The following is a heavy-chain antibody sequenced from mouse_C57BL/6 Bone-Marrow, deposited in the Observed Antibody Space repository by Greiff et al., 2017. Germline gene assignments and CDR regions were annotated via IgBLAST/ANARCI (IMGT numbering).Heavy chain of an antibody. J-gene: IGHJ2*01. V-gene: IGHV1-72*01. CDR2: VDTNSGGT. CDR3: ARAGWDYMDY. CDR1: GYTFTSYW. D-gene: IGHD2-3*01. Sequence: VQLQQPGAELVKPGASVKLSCKASGYTFTSYWMHWVKQRPGRGLAWIGRVDTNSGGTKYNATFKSKATLTVDKPSSTAYMQVSSLASENSAVYYCARAGWDYMDYWGQGTTLTVSS.